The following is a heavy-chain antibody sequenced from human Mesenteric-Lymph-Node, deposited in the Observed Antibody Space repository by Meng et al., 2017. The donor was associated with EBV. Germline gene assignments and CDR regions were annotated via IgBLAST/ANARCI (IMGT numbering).Heavy chain of an antibody. Sequence: GPLLDHGGGCVTPGGSMRLSCVASGFTFSNYVMSWVRQAPGKGLEWVSTTSGGGDITYYADSVKGRFTISRDNSKNTLFLQMNSLKAEDTAVYYCANESFPWGQGTLVTVSS. CDR1: GFTFSNYV. V-gene: IGHV3-23*01. J-gene: IGHJ5*02. CDR3: ANESFP. CDR2: TSGGGDIT.